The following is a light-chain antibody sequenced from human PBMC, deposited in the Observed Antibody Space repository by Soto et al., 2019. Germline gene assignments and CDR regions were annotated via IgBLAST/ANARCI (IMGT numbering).Light chain of an antibody. J-gene: IGLJ1*01. V-gene: IGLV2-14*03. CDR2: DVS. Sequence: QSVLTQPASVSGSPGQSITISCTGTSSDIGGYNYVSWYQQHPGKAPKLMVYDVSSRPSGVSNRFSGSKSGNTASLTISGLQAEDEGDYSCSSYTSSSALYVFGTGTKLTVL. CDR3: SSYTSSSALYV. CDR1: SSDIGGYNY.